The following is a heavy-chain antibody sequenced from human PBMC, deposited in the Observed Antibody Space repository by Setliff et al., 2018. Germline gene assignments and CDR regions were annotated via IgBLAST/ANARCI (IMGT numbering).Heavy chain of an antibody. CDR3: ARGDIAAGTTTISWWFYP. D-gene: IGHD6-13*01. CDR2: INHSGSI. Sequence: SETLSLTCAVYGGSFNSYYWSWIRQPPGKGLEWIGEINHSGSINYNPSLKSRVTISVDTSKNQFSPKLSSVTAADTAVYYCARGDIAAGTTTISWWFYPWGQGNLVTVSS. CDR1: GGSFNSYY. J-gene: IGHJ5*02. V-gene: IGHV4-34*01.